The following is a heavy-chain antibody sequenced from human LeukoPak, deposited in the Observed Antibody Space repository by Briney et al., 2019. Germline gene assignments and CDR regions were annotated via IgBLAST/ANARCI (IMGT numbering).Heavy chain of an antibody. D-gene: IGHD6-13*01. Sequence: GGSLRLSCAASGFTFDDYAMHWVRQAPGKGLEWVSLISADGTIYYADSVRGRLTISRDNNKNSLYLQMNSLRTEDTALYYCAKDLGYSSSPDFWGQGTLVTVSS. V-gene: IGHV3-43*02. CDR1: GFTFDDYA. CDR2: ISADGTI. CDR3: AKDLGYSSSPDF. J-gene: IGHJ4*02.